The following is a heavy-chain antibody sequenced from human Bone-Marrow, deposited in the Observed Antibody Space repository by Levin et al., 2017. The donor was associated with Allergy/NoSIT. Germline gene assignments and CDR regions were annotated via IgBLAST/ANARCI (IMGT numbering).Heavy chain of an antibody. J-gene: IGHJ6*02. CDR1: GLSFSDHG. CDR3: ATEDFWSGDPDDDYGMDV. CDR2: IWYNGSNK. D-gene: IGHD3-3*01. V-gene: IGHV3-33*01. Sequence: GGSLRLSCVASGLSFSDHGIHWVRQAPGKGLEWVAVIWYNGSNKKYADSVKGRFTISRDNSKKTAYLQINSLRVEDTAMYYCATEDFWSGDPDDDYGMDVWGQGTTVTVSS.